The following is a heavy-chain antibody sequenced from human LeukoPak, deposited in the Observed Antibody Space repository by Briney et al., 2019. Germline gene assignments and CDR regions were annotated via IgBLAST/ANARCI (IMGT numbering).Heavy chain of an antibody. D-gene: IGHD4-11*01. CDR1: GGSISSSSW. J-gene: IGHJ6*03. CDR2: IYHTGSN. Sequence: PSGTLSLTCAVSGGSISSSSWWSWVRQPPVKGLEWIGEIYHTGSNNYNPSLKSRVTISVDTSKNQFSLKLSSVTAADTAVYYCARNSNYRTYYYYYMDVWGKGTTVTVSS. CDR3: ARNSNYRTYYYYYMDV. V-gene: IGHV4-4*02.